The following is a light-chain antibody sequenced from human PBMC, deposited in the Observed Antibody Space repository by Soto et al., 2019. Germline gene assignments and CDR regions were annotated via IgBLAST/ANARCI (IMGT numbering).Light chain of an antibody. J-gene: IGKJ2*01. V-gene: IGKV1-5*03. Sequence: DIQMTQSPSTLSASVGDRVTITCRASQSINTWLAWYQQKPGKAPKLLIYKASSLESGVPSRFSGSGSGTEFTLTISSLQPDDFATYYCQRYNTYYTFGQGTKLEIK. CDR3: QRYNTYYT. CDR1: QSINTW. CDR2: KAS.